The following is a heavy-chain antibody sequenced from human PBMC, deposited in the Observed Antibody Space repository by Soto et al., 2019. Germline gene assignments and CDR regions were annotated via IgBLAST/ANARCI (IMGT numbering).Heavy chain of an antibody. CDR2: ISSSSSYI. Sequence: EVQLVESGGGLVKPGGSLRLSCAASGFTFSSYSMNWVRQAPGKGLEWVSSISSSSSYIYYADSVKGRFTISRDNAKKSLDLQMRSLRAEDTAVYYCARAIRGWAIDYWGQGTLVTVSS. CDR3: ARAIRGWAIDY. J-gene: IGHJ4*02. V-gene: IGHV3-21*01. D-gene: IGHD1-20*01. CDR1: GFTFSSYS.